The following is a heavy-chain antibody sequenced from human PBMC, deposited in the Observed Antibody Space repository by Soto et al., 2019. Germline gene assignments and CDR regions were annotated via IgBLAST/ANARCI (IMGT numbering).Heavy chain of an antibody. CDR2: IIPIFGTA. CDR3: ARSFSYCSGPCSFFDY. V-gene: IGHV1-69*13. CDR1: GCTCSSYA. Sequence: SVKVSCKASGCTCSSYAISWVRQARGQGLEWMGGIIPIFGTANYAQKFQGRVTITADESTSTAYMELSSLRSEDTAVYYCARSFSYCSGPCSFFDYWDQGTLLTISS. D-gene: IGHD3-10*01. J-gene: IGHJ4*02.